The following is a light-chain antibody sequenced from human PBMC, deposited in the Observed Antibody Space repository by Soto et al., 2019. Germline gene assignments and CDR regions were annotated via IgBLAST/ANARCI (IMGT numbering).Light chain of an antibody. J-gene: IGLJ1*01. CDR1: SSDVGAYDY. Sequence: QSALTQPASVSGSRGQSITISCTGTSSDVGAYDYVSWYQQHPDKAPKLIIYVVSNRPSGVSNRFSGSKSGNTASLTISGLQAEDEADYYCSLYTSSDTPYVFGTGTKLTVL. V-gene: IGLV2-14*01. CDR3: SLYTSSDTPYV. CDR2: VVS.